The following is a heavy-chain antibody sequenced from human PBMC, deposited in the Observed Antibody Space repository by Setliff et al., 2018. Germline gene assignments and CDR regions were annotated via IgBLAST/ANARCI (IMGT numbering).Heavy chain of an antibody. V-gene: IGHV4-34*01. D-gene: IGHD1-26*01. CDR1: GGSFSDHY. CDR3: ARSPSSGAYWNPRPFYSDY. CDR2: INHSGRT. J-gene: IGHJ4*02. Sequence: SETLSLTCAVYGGSFSDHYWTWIRQTPGKGLEWIGEINHSGRTNYSPSLKSRVTMSVDTSKNHFSLKLDSVTAADTALYYCARSPSSGAYWNPRPFYSDYWARGTLVTVS.